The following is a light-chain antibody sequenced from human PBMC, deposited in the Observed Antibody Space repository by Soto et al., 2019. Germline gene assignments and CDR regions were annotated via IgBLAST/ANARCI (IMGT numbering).Light chain of an antibody. Sequence: EVVFTQSPDTMSLPPGERATLSCRAGQSISSYLAWYQQKPGQAHRLLIYVAYNRATGIQPRFSGSGSGTDFTLTIRSLEPEDSAVYYCKQRHMWPITFGQGTRLEIK. CDR3: KQRHMWPIT. J-gene: IGKJ5*01. CDR1: QSISSY. CDR2: VAY. V-gene: IGKV3-11*01.